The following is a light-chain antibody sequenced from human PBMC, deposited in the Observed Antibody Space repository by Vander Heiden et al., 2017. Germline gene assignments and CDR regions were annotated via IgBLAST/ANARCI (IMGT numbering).Light chain of an antibody. V-gene: IGLV2-11*01. Sequence: QSALTQPRTVSGSPRQSVTISCTVTSSDVGGYNYVSWYQQHPGKAPKLMIYDVSKRPSGVPDRFSGSKSGNTASLTISGLQAEDEADYYCCSYAGSYTWVFGGGTKLTVL. CDR1: SSDVGGYNY. J-gene: IGLJ3*02. CDR2: DVS. CDR3: CSYAGSYTWV.